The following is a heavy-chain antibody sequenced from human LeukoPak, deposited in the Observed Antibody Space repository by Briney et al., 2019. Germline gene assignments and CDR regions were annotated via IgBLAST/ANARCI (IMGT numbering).Heavy chain of an antibody. J-gene: IGHJ5*02. D-gene: IGHD1-26*01. CDR3: ARHEYSGSYYGLSWFDP. CDR1: GGSITSTTYY. V-gene: IGHV4-39*01. CDR2: SYYSGNT. Sequence: PSETLSLTCSLSGGSITSTTYYWGWIRQPPGKGLEWIGSSYYSGNTYYNPSLKSRVTISVDTSKNQLSLKLSSLTAADTAVYYCARHEYSGSYYGLSWFDPWGQGTLVTVSS.